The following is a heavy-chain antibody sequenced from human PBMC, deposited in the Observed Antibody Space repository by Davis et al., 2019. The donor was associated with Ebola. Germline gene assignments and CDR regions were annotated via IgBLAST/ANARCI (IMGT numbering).Heavy chain of an antibody. D-gene: IGHD3-3*01. Sequence: GESLKISCKGSGYSFTSYWISWVRQMPGKGLEWMGRIDPSDSYTNYSPSFQGHVTISADKSISTAYLQWSSLKASDTAMYYCASLRFLEWFTFDYWGQGTLVTVSS. V-gene: IGHV5-10-1*01. CDR2: IDPSDSYT. CDR1: GYSFTSYW. J-gene: IGHJ4*02. CDR3: ASLRFLEWFTFDY.